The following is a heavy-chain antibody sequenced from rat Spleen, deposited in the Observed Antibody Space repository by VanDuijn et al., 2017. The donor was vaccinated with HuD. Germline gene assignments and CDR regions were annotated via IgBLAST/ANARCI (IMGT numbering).Heavy chain of an antibody. Sequence: EVQLVESGGGLAQPGNSLKLTCSASGFTFSDYAMAWVRQSTKKGLEWGATIVYDGSGIYYRGSLKGRFTISRDNAKSTLYLQMDSLRSEDTATYYCATTYFRYGYFDYWGQGVMVTVSS. J-gene: IGHJ2*01. V-gene: IGHV5S10*01. CDR1: GFTFSDYA. CDR2: IVYDGSGI. CDR3: ATTYFRYGYFDY. D-gene: IGHD1-9*01.